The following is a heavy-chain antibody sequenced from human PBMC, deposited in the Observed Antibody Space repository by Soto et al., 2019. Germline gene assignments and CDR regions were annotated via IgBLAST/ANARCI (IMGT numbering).Heavy chain of an antibody. V-gene: IGHV4-31*03. CDR1: GGSISSGAYY. Sequence: SETLSLTCTVSGGSISSGAYYWTWIRQHPGKGLEWIGHIYYSGGTGYNPSLRSRLTISVDTSKNHFSLKLSSVTAADTAVYYCARLNRDLYYFDYWGQGTLVTVSS. CDR2: IYYSGGT. J-gene: IGHJ4*02. CDR3: ARLNRDLYYFDY.